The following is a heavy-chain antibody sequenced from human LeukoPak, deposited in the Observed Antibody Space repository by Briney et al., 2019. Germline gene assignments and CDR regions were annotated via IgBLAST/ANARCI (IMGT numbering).Heavy chain of an antibody. Sequence: SETLSLTCTVSGGSISSSSYYWSWIRQPPGKGLEWIGEINHSGSTNYNPSLKSRVTISVDTSKNQFSLKLSSVTAADTAVYYCARHNPTTWEQYGPFDYWGQGTLVTVSS. CDR2: INHSGST. CDR3: ARHNPTTWEQYGPFDY. D-gene: IGHD1-26*01. J-gene: IGHJ4*02. CDR1: GGSISSSSYY. V-gene: IGHV4-39*01.